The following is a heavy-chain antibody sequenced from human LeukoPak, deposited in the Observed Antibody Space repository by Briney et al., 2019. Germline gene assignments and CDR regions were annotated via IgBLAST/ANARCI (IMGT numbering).Heavy chain of an antibody. CDR1: GGSISCYY. Sequence: SETVSLTCTVSGGSISCYYCSWIRQPPGEGLEWIGYIYYSGSTNYNPSLKSRVTISVDTSKNQFSLKLSSVTAADTAVYYCSGYYYYYGMDVWGQGTTVTVSS. CDR3: SGYYYYYGMDV. CDR2: IYYSGST. D-gene: IGHD1-26*01. V-gene: IGHV4-59*08. J-gene: IGHJ6*02.